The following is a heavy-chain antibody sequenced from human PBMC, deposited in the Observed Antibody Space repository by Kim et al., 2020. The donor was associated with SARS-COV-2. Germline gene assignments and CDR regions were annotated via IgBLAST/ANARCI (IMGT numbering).Heavy chain of an antibody. D-gene: IGHD5-12*01. CDR3: AKRGRDGYNYKDWYFDL. Sequence: VKGRVTISRDESKNPLYLKMNRLRAEDTAVYYCAKRGRDGYNYKDWYFDLWGRGTLVTVSS. J-gene: IGHJ2*01. V-gene: IGHV3-23*01.